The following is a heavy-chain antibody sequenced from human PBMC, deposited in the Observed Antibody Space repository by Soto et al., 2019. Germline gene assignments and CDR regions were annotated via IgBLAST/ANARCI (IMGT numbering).Heavy chain of an antibody. CDR2: ISYDGSNK. V-gene: IGHV3-30-3*01. J-gene: IGHJ4*02. D-gene: IGHD4-4*01. CDR3: ARGSYSTYVDY. Sequence: LRLSYAASGFTFSSYAMHWVRQAPGKGLEWVAVISYDGSNKYYADSVKGRFTISRDNSKNTLYLQMNSLRAEDTAVYYCARGSYSTYVDYWGQGTLVTVSS. CDR1: GFTFSSYA.